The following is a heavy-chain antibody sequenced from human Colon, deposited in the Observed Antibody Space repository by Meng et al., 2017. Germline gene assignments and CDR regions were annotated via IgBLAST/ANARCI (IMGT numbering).Heavy chain of an antibody. CDR2: ISYDGSNK. V-gene: IGHV3-30*01. J-gene: IGHJ4*02. D-gene: IGHD1-26*01. Sequence: GGSLRLSCAASGFTFSGYAMHWVRQAPGKGLEWVPIISYDGSNKFYADSVKGQFTISRDNSKNTLYLQMNSLRAEDTAVYYCARRQRLMGATITQPGPFDDWGQGTLVTVSS. CDR3: ARRQRLMGATITQPGPFDD. CDR1: GFTFSGYA.